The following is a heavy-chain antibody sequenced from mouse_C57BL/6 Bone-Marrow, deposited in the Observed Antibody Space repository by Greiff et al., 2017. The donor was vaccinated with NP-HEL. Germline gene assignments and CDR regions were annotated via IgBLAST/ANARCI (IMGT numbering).Heavy chain of an antibody. CDR2: INPSTGGT. D-gene: IGHD2-1*01. V-gene: IGHV1-42*01. J-gene: IGHJ4*01. CDR3: ASGGYYGNYDYAMDY. CDR1: GYSFTGYY. Sequence: EVKLVESGPELVKPGASVKISCKASGYSFTGYYMNWVKQSPEKSLEWIGEINPSTGGTTYNQKFKAKATLTVDKSSSTAYMQLKSLTSEDSAVYYCASGGYYGNYDYAMDYWGQGTSVTVSS.